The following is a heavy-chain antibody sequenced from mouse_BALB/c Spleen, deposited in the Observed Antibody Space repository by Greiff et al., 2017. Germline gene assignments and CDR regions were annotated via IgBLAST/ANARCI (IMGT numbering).Heavy chain of an antibody. CDR3: ARGYEGDYYFDY. Sequence: DLVKPGASVKLSCKASGYTFTSYWINWINQRPGQGLEWIGRIAPGSGSTYYNEMFKGKATLTVDTSSSTAYIQLSSLSSEDTAVYVCARGYEGDYYFDYWGQGTTLTVSS. CDR2: IAPGSGST. D-gene: IGHD2-14*01. CDR1: GYTFTSYW. V-gene: IGHV1S41*01. J-gene: IGHJ2*01.